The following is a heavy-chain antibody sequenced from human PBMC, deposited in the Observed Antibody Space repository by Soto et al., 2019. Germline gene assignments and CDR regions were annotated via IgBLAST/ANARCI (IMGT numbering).Heavy chain of an antibody. V-gene: IGHV4-59*01. D-gene: IGHD3-10*01. J-gene: IGHJ4*02. CDR2: INYVGRTS. CDR3: ARFRRNYFDY. CDR1: GDSMSGFY. Sequence: SETLSLTCTVSGDSMSGFYWSWIRQTPGKGLEWIGYINYVGRTSYYSPSLQSRVTISLDSSKNQFSLILSSVTAADTAVFFCARFRRNYFDYWGQGTQVTVSS.